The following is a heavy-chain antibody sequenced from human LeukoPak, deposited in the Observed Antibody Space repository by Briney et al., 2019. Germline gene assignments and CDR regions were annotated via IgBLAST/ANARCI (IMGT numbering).Heavy chain of an antibody. CDR2: IYFSGTT. CDR1: GGSISSSSYY. CDR3: ARDAHCTGVSCYSPYNWFDP. J-gene: IGHJ5*02. V-gene: IGHV4-39*07. D-gene: IGHD2-15*01. Sequence: SETLFLTCTVSGGSISSSSYYWGWIRQPPGKGLEWIGSIYFSGTTYYNPSLQSRVTISVDTAKNQFSLKVTSVTAADTAAYYCARDAHCTGVSCYSPYNWFDPWGQGTLVTVSS.